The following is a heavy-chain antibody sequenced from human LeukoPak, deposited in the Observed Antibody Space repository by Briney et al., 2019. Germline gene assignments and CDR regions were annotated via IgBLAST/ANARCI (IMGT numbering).Heavy chain of an antibody. Sequence: SETLSLTCTVSDGSISSYYWSWIRQPPGQGLEWIGYVFYGGSTDSNPSLKSRVSISLDTSKNQCSMKLSSVTAADTAVYYCAGNSASSYGNQPSWGQGTLVTVSS. D-gene: IGHD3-10*01. CDR1: DGSISSYY. V-gene: IGHV4-59*08. CDR3: AGNSASSYGNQPS. CDR2: VFYGGST. J-gene: IGHJ4*02.